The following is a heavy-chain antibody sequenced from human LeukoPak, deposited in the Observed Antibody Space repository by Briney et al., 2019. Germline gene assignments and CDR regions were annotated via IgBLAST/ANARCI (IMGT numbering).Heavy chain of an antibody. V-gene: IGHV4-34*01. J-gene: IGHJ5*02. D-gene: IGHD3-10*01. CDR3: ARVKHMVRGVIAWFDP. CDR2: INHSGST. CDR1: GGSFSGYY. Sequence: SETLSLTCAVYGGSFSGYYWSWIRQPPGKGLEWIGEINHSGSTNYNPSLKSRVTISVDTSKNQFSLKLSSATAADTAVYYCARVKHMVRGVIAWFDPWGQGTLVTVSS.